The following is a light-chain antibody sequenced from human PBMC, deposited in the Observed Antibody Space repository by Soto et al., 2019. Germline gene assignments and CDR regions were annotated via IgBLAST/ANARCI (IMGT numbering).Light chain of an antibody. CDR3: QQYGNSLTWT. Sequence: EIVLTQSPGTLSLSPGERATLSCRASQSVRSSHLAWYQQKPGQAPSLLIHGASSRATGIPDRFSGSGSGTDFTLNISRLEPEDFAVYYCQQYGNSLTWTFGQGTKVEIK. CDR1: QSVRSSH. V-gene: IGKV3-20*01. CDR2: GAS. J-gene: IGKJ1*01.